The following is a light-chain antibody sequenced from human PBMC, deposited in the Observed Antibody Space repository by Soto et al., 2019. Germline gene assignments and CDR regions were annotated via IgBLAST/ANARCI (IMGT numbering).Light chain of an antibody. CDR2: HAS. J-gene: IGKJ1*01. CDR1: QDISNY. CDR3: QQYNSYS. Sequence: DIQMTQSPSSLSASVGDRFTITCQASQDISNYLNWYQQKPGKAPKVLIYHASNLQSGVPSRFSGSGSGTEFTLTISSLQPDDFATYYCQQYNSYSFGQGTKVDI. V-gene: IGKV1-16*01.